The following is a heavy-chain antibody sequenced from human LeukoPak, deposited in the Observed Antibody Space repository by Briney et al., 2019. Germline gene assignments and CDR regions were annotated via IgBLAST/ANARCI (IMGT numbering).Heavy chain of an antibody. CDR1: GGSFSGYY. J-gene: IGHJ5*02. Sequence: SETLSLTCAVYGGSFSGYYWSWIRQPPGKGLEWIGEINHSGSTNYNPSLKSRVTISVDTSKIQFSLKLSSVTAADTAVYYCARGSTIFDPWGQGTLVTVSS. D-gene: IGHD5/OR15-5a*01. V-gene: IGHV4-34*01. CDR3: ARGSTIFDP. CDR2: INHSGST.